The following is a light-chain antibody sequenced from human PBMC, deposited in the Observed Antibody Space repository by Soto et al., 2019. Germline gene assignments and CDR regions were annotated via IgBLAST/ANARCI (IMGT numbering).Light chain of an antibody. CDR1: QGISTR. V-gene: IGKV3-11*01. Sequence: TQSPSSVSASVGDRVTLFCRASQGISTRLAWYQHKPGQAPRLLISGASSGATGIPARFSGSRSGTDFTLTISSLEPEDFAVYYCQKRSIWPLNFGGGNKGDIK. J-gene: IGKJ4*01. CDR3: QKRSIWPLN. CDR2: GAS.